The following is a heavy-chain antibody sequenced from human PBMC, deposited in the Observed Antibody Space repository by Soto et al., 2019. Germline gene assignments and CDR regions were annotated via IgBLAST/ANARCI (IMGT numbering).Heavy chain of an antibody. Sequence: SETLSLTCAVSGDSLSSGGYSWSWIRQPPWKGLEWIGYIYDSGSTHFNPSLQSRVTMSVDRSKNQFSLRLTSVTAADTAVYYCARNREGRSWYADYWGQGTLVTVSS. CDR2: IYDSGST. V-gene: IGHV4-30-2*01. J-gene: IGHJ4*02. D-gene: IGHD6-13*01. CDR1: GDSLSSGGYS. CDR3: ARNREGRSWYADY.